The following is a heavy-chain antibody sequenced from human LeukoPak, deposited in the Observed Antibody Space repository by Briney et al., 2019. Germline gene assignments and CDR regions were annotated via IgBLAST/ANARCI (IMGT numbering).Heavy chain of an antibody. V-gene: IGHV1-69*13. CDR2: IIPIFGTA. CDR3: AHYEGGVVVPAARV. CDR1: GGTFSSYA. D-gene: IGHD2-2*01. Sequence: ASVNVSCKAYGGTFSSYAISWVRQAPGQGLEWMGGIIPIFGTANYAQKFQGRVTITADESTSTAYMELSSLRSEDTAVYYCAHYEGGVVVPAARVWGQGTLVTVSS. J-gene: IGHJ4*02.